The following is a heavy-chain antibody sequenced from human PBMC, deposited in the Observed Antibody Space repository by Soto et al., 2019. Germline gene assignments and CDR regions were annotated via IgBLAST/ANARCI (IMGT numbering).Heavy chain of an antibody. CDR1: GFTFDDYG. J-gene: IGHJ5*02. D-gene: IGHD1-1*01. CDR3: AKVSTTHTFGPLDP. V-gene: IGHV3-9*01. CDR2: ISWNSGSI. Sequence: EVQLVESGGGLVQPGRSVRLSCAASGFTFDDYGMHWVRQAPGKGLEWVSGISWNSGSIGYADSVKGRFIISRDNAKNSLYLQMNNLRPEDTAFYFCAKVSTTHTFGPLDPWGQGTLVTGSS.